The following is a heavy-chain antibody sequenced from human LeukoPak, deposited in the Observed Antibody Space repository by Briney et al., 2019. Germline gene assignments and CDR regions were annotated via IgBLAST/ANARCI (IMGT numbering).Heavy chain of an antibody. CDR3: AKRSRATGSPHFDY. D-gene: IGHD3-10*01. J-gene: IGHJ4*02. Sequence: GGSLRLCCAASGLTFSSYAMSGVPQAPGKGLEWVSALSGSGGSTYYADSVKCRFTMSRANSKTTLYLQMNSLRAEETADYYCAKRSRATGSPHFDYWGQGTLVTVSS. CDR2: LSGSGGST. V-gene: IGHV3-23*01. CDR1: GLTFSSYA.